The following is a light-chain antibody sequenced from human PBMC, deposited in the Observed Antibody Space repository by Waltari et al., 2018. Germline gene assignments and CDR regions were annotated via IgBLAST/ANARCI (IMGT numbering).Light chain of an antibody. CDR2: DVT. Sequence: QSALTQPASVSGSPAQSIAISCTGTSSDVGGSHYVSWYQQHPGKAPKLIIYDVTNRPSGISDRFFGSKSGNTASLAISGLQADDEADYHCASYTTTGTYVFGTGTKVTVL. V-gene: IGLV2-14*03. CDR3: ASYTTTGTYV. J-gene: IGLJ1*01. CDR1: SSDVGGSHY.